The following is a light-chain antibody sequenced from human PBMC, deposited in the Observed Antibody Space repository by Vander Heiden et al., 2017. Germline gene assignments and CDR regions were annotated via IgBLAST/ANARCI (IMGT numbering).Light chain of an antibody. V-gene: IGKV3-20*01. CDR1: QSVSSSY. CDR3: QQYGSSPLT. CDR2: GAS. Sequence: EIVLTQAQGTLSWSAGEGATLPCRASQSVSSSYVAWYQQKPGQAPRLLIYGASSRATGIPDRFSGSGSGTDFTLTISRLEPEDFALYYCQQYGSSPLTFGGGTQVEI. J-gene: IGKJ4*01.